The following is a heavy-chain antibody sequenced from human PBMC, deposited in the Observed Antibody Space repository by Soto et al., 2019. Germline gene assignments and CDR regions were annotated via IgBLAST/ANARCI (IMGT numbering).Heavy chain of an antibody. CDR3: THMRGSGLLGMDV. CDR2: IFSNDDK. J-gene: IGHJ6*02. Sequence: QITLKESGPTLVKPTQTLTLTCTFSGFSLSISGVGVAWVRQPPGKALEWLALIFSNDDKRYSPYLKSRLTITKDTSNNQVVLTMTNLDPVDTATYDCTHMRGSGLLGMDVWAQGTTVTVSS. V-gene: IGHV2-5*01. D-gene: IGHD3-10*01. CDR1: GFSLSISGVG.